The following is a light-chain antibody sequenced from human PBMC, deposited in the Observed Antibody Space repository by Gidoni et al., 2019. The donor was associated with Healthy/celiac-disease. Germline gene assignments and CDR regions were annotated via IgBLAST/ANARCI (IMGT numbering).Light chain of an antibody. CDR1: QSSSSY. J-gene: IGKJ1*01. Sequence: DIQMTQSPSSLSASVGDRVTIPCRASQSSSSYLNGYQQKPGKAPKRLIYAASSLQSGGPSRFIGSGSGTDVTLTISSRQPEDFATYYCQQSYSTLTWTFGQGTKVEIK. CDR3: QQSYSTLTWT. V-gene: IGKV1-39*01. CDR2: AAS.